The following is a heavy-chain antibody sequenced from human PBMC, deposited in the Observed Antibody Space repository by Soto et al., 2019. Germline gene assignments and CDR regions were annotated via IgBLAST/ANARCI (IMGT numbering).Heavy chain of an antibody. V-gene: IGHV4-34*01. CDR3: ARGNGMILAVQGDAPDKYYLDS. J-gene: IGHJ4*02. CDR1: CGSFSGYY. Sequence: SETLSRTCSFYCGSFSGYYWSFIRPPPGSGLYLIGEIKHSGSINYNPSLKSRVTISVDTSKNQFSLKLRSVTAADTAIYYCARGNGMILAVQGDAPDKYYLDSWSQGTLVTVSS. D-gene: IGHD3-22*01. CDR2: IKHSGSI.